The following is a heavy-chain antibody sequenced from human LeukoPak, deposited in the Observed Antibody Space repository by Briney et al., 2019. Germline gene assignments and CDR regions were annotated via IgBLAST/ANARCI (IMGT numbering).Heavy chain of an antibody. CDR3: ARGPGCRGGTCYHNYFDH. CDR1: EGAFNSYA. CDR2: IIPIFAKP. V-gene: IGHV1-69*13. Sequence: ASVKVSCKASEGAFNSYAVSWVRQAPGHGLEWMGGIIPIFAKPNYAQKFQGRVTITADESTTTVYMDVSNLRSDDTAVYYCARGPGCRGGTCYHNYFDHWGQGTLLTVSS. J-gene: IGHJ4*02. D-gene: IGHD2-15*01.